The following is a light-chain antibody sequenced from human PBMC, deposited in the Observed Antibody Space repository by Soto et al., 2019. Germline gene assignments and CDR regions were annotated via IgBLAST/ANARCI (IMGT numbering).Light chain of an antibody. Sequence: EIVMTQSPATLSVSPGERATLSCRASQSVSNNLAWYQQKPGQAPRLLIYGASTRATGIPARFSGSGSGTEFTLTISSLQSEDVAVYYCQQYNNWPRGTFGGGTKVEIK. V-gene: IGKV3-15*01. CDR3: QQYNNWPRGT. CDR2: GAS. CDR1: QSVSNN. J-gene: IGKJ4*01.